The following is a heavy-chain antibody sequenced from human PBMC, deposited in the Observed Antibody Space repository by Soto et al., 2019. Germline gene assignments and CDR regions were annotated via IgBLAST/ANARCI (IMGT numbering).Heavy chain of an antibody. Sequence: PSETLSLTCTVSGGSISSSSYYWGWIRQPPGKGLEWIGSIYYSGSTYYNPSLKSRVTISVDTSKNQFSLKLISVTAADTAVYYGARHEPGYCSGGSCYENWFDPWGQGTLVTVSS. V-gene: IGHV4-39*01. CDR1: GGSISSSSYY. CDR3: ARHEPGYCSGGSCYENWFDP. J-gene: IGHJ5*02. CDR2: IYYSGST. D-gene: IGHD2-15*01.